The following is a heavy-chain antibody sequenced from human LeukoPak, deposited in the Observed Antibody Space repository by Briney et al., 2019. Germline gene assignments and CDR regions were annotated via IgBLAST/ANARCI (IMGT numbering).Heavy chain of an antibody. D-gene: IGHD2-2*01. J-gene: IGHJ3*02. Sequence: EASVKVSCKASGYTFTSYYMHWVRQAPGQGLEWMGIINPSGGSTNYAQKFQGRVTMTRDTSTSTVYIELSGLRSEDTALYYCASLPAATGAHAFDIWGQGTMVIVSS. CDR3: ASLPAATGAHAFDI. CDR1: GYTFTSYY. CDR2: INPSGGST. V-gene: IGHV1-46*01.